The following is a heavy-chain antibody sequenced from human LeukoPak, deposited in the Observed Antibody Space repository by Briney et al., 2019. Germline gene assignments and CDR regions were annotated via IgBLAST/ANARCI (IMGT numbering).Heavy chain of an antibody. J-gene: IGHJ4*02. CDR3: ARERLYYYDSSGYYLGYFDY. CDR2: IYTSGST. D-gene: IGHD3-22*01. CDR1: GGSISSYY. V-gene: IGHV4-4*07. Sequence: SETLSLTCTVSGGSISSYYWSWIRQPAGKGLEWIGRIYTSGSTNYNPSLKSRVTMSVDTSKNQFSLKLSSVTAADTAVYYCARERLYYYDSSGYYLGYFDYWGQGTLVTVSS.